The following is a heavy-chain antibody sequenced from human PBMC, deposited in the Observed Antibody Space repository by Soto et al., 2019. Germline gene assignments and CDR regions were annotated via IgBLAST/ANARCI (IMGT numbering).Heavy chain of an antibody. J-gene: IGHJ3*02. D-gene: IGHD3-22*01. CDR3: ARAKGYYYDSSGSGAFDI. V-gene: IGHV1-69*13. CDR2: IIPIFGTA. Sequence: ASVKVSCKASGGTFSSYAVSWVRQAPGQVLEWMGGIIPIFGTANYAQKFQGRVTITADESTSTAYMELSSLRSEDTAVYYCARAKGYYYDSSGSGAFDIWGQGTMVTVSS. CDR1: GGTFSSYA.